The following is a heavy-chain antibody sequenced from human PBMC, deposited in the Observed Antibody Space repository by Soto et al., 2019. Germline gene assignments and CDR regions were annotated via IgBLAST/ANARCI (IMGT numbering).Heavy chain of an antibody. V-gene: IGHV1-18*01. CDR1: GYTFTSYG. J-gene: IGHJ4*02. CDR3: ARVRTYYYDSSGHPDY. CDR2: ISAYNGNT. D-gene: IGHD3-22*01. Sequence: ASVKVSCKASGYTFTSYGISWVRQAPGQGLEWMGWISAYNGNTNYAQKLQGRVTMTTDTSTSTAYMELRSLRSDDTAVYYCARVRTYYYDSSGHPDYWGQGTLVTVSS.